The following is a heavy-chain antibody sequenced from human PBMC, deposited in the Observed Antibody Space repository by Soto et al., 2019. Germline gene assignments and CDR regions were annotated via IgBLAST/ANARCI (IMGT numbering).Heavy chain of an antibody. D-gene: IGHD6-13*01. J-gene: IGHJ4*02. Sequence: DSVKGRFTISRDNSKNTLYLQMNSLRSEDTAVYCCARFWGPVTAAVDDYWGQGTLATVSS. V-gene: IGHV3-30*01. CDR3: ARFWGPVTAAVDDY.